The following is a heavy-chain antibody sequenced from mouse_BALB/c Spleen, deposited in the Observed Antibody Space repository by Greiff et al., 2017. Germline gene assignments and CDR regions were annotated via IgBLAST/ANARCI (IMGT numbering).Heavy chain of an antibody. CDR1: GYTFTSYW. CDR3: TRGPFITTVVDV. J-gene: IGHJ1*01. V-gene: IGHV1-5*01. D-gene: IGHD1-1*01. Sequence: EVQLQQSGTVLARPGASVKMSCKASGYTFTSYWMHWVKQRPGQGLEWIGAIYPGNSDTSYNQKFKGKAKLTAVTSTSTAYMELSSLTNEDSAVYYCTRGPFITTVVDVWGAGTTVTVSS. CDR2: IYPGNSDT.